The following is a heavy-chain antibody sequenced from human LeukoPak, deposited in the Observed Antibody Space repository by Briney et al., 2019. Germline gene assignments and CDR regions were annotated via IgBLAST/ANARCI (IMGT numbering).Heavy chain of an antibody. D-gene: IGHD2-21*02. V-gene: IGHV4-34*01. CDR3: ARGRLGDSSTRFDY. CDR1: GGSFSGYY. J-gene: IGHJ4*02. CDR2: INHSGST. Sequence: SETLSLTCAVYGGSFSGYYWSWIRQPPGKGLEWMGEINHSGSTNYNPSLKSRVTIPVDTSKNQFSLKLSSVTAADTAVYYCARGRLGDSSTRFDYWGQGTLVTVSS.